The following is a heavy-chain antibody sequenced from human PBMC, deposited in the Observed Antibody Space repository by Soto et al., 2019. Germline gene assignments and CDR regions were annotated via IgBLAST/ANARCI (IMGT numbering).Heavy chain of an antibody. CDR3: AKDSTLGGWRGMDV. Sequence: PSETLSLTCTVSGGSICSSSYYWGWIRQPPGKGLEWIGSIYYSGSTYYNPSLKSRVTISVDTSKNQFSLYLQMNSLRAEDTALYYCAKDSTLGGWRGMDVWGQGTTVTVSS. J-gene: IGHJ6*02. D-gene: IGHD3-16*01. V-gene: IGHV4-39*07. CDR1: GGSICSSSYY. CDR2: IYYSGST.